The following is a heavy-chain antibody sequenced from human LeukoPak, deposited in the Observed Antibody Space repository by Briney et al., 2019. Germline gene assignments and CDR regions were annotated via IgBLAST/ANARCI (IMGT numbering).Heavy chain of an antibody. Sequence: SETLSLTCSFSIVSIKNYYWNWIRQSPGKGLQWIGYIYYTGSTDYNFSLKSRVTISLDTSENQFSLRLNSVTPEDTAVYYCARDRDIAAAGTTPFFDYWGQGTLVTVSS. CDR3: ARDRDIAAAGTTPFFDY. V-gene: IGHV4-59*12. CDR2: IYYTGST. J-gene: IGHJ4*02. D-gene: IGHD6-13*01. CDR1: IVSIKNYY.